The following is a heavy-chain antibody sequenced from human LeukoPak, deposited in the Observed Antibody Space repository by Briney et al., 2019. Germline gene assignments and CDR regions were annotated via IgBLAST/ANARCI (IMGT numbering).Heavy chain of an antibody. J-gene: IGHJ4*02. Sequence: GGSLRLSCAASGFTFSTYNMNWVRQAPGKGLEWVSSITSSSSYTFYADSVKGRFTISRDNAKNSLYLQMNSLRAEDTAMYYCATSVIRGRGTLVTVSS. V-gene: IGHV3-21*01. CDR2: ITSSSSYT. CDR1: GFTFSTYN. CDR3: ATSVI. D-gene: IGHD2/OR15-2a*01.